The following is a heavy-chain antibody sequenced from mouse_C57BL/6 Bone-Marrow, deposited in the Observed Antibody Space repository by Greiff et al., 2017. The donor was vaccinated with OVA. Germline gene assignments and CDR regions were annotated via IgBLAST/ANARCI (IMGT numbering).Heavy chain of an antibody. CDR2: IYPGSGST. D-gene: IGHD1-1*01. CDR1: GYTFTSYW. Sequence: QVQLKQPGAELVKPGASVKMSCKASGYTFTSYWITWVKQRPGQGLEWIGDIYPGSGSTNYNEKFKSKATLTVDTSSSTAYMQLSSLTSEDSAVYYCARETLYYALAWFAYWGQGTLVTVSA. J-gene: IGHJ3*01. CDR3: ARETLYYALAWFAY. V-gene: IGHV1-55*01.